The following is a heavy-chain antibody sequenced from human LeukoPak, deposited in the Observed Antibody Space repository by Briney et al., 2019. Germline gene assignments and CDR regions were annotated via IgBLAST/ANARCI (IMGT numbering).Heavy chain of an antibody. V-gene: IGHV1-46*01. CDR2: INPSGGST. J-gene: IGHJ4*02. Sequence: ASVKVSCKASGYTFTSYYMHWVRQAPGQGLEWMGIINPSGGSTSYAQKFQGRVTMTRDMSTSTAYMELRSLRSDDTGVYYCARREQWLVGDDYWGQGTLVTVSS. D-gene: IGHD6-19*01. CDR1: GYTFTSYY. CDR3: ARREQWLVGDDY.